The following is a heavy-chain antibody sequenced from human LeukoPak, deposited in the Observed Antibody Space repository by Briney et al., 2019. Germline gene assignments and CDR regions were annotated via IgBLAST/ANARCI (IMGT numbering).Heavy chain of an antibody. Sequence: SETLSLTCAVYGGSFNGYYWSWIRQPPGKGLEWIREINHSGSTNYNPSLKSRVTISVDTSKNQFSLKLSSVTAADTAVYYCARARTMVRGSDYYYGMDVWANGTTVTVSS. CDR1: GGSFNGYY. J-gene: IGHJ6*04. CDR3: ARARTMVRGSDYYYGMDV. V-gene: IGHV4-34*01. CDR2: INHSGST. D-gene: IGHD3-10*01.